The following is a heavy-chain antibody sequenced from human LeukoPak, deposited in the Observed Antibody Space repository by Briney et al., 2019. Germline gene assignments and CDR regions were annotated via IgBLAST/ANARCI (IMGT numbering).Heavy chain of an antibody. CDR1: GGSISSSSYY. Sequence: SETLSLTCTVSGGSISSSSYYWGWIRQPPGKGLEWIGSIYYSGSTYYNPSLKSRVTISVDTSKNQFSLKLSSVTAADTAVYYCARTLTDYDILPPEGPDPWGQGTLVTVSS. CDR2: IYYSGST. V-gene: IGHV4-39*01. CDR3: ARTLTDYDILPPEGPDP. J-gene: IGHJ5*02. D-gene: IGHD3-9*01.